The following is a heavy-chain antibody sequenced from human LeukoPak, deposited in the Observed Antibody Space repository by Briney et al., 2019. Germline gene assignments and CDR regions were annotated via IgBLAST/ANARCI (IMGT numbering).Heavy chain of an antibody. V-gene: IGHV3-53*01. D-gene: IGHD1-26*01. CDR1: GFTVSSNY. Sequence: GGSLRLSCAASGFTVSSNYMSWVRQAPGKGLEWLSIIYSGGYTYYADSVKGRFTISRDNSKNTLYLQMNSLRAEDTAVYYCTREKGGATWGQGTLVTVSS. CDR2: IYSGGYT. J-gene: IGHJ4*02. CDR3: TREKGGAT.